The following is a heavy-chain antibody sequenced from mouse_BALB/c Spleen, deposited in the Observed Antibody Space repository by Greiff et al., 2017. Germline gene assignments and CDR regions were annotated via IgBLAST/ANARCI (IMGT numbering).Heavy chain of an antibody. J-gene: IGHJ1*01. D-gene: IGHD1-1*01. V-gene: IGHV1-9*01. CDR3: ARRAYYYGNFDV. Sequence: LKESGAELMKPGASVKISCKATGYTFSSYWIEWVKQRPGHGLEWIGEMLPGSGSTNYNEKVKGKATFTADTSSNPAFMQRSSLTSEDSAVYYCARRAYYYGNFDVWGAGTTVTVSS. CDR1: GYTFSSYW. CDR2: MLPGSGST.